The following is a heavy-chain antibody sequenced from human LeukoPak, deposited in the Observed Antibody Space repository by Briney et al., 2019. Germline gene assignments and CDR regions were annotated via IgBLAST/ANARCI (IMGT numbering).Heavy chain of an antibody. Sequence: GESLKISCKGSGYSFTSYWIGGVRQMPGKGVEWMGIIYPGNSDTRYSPSFQGQVTISADKSISTAYLQWSSLKASDTAMYYCARRLDYAYGYYFDYWGQGPLVTVSS. CDR2: IYPGNSDT. J-gene: IGHJ4*02. V-gene: IGHV5-51*01. CDR3: ARRLDYAYGYYFDY. CDR1: GYSFTSYW. D-gene: IGHD3-16*01.